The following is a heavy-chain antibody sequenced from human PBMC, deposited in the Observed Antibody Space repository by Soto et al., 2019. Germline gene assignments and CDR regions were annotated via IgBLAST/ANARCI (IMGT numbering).Heavy chain of an antibody. CDR1: GFTFSNAW. D-gene: IGHD6-19*01. Sequence: GGSLRLSCAASGFTFSNAWMNWVRQAPGKGLEWVGRIKSKTDGGTTDYAAPVKGRFTISRDDSKNTLYLQMSSLKTEDTAVYYCTTDSGYSSGWYYFDYWGQGTLVTVSS. CDR3: TTDSGYSSGWYYFDY. V-gene: IGHV3-15*07. CDR2: IKSKTDGGTT. J-gene: IGHJ4*02.